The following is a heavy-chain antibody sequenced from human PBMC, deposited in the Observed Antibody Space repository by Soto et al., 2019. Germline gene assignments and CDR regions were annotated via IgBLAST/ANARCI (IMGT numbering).Heavy chain of an antibody. CDR2: ISYDGSNK. Sequence: PGGSLRLSCAASGFTFSSYAMHWVRQAPGKGLEWVAVISYDGSNKYYADSVKGRFTISRDNSENTLYLQMNSLRAEDTAVYYCARGGSIAARYFDYWGQGTLVTVSS. J-gene: IGHJ4*02. V-gene: IGHV3-30-3*01. D-gene: IGHD6-6*01. CDR1: GFTFSSYA. CDR3: ARGGSIAARYFDY.